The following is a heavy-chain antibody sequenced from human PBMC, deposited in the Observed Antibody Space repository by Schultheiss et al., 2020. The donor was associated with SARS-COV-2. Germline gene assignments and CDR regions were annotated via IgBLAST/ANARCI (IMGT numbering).Heavy chain of an antibody. V-gene: IGHV3-23*01. CDR3: ARGSEGSSTFVY. D-gene: IGHD2-2*01. J-gene: IGHJ4*02. CDR1: GFTFSNAW. CDR2: ISGSGGST. Sequence: GGSLRLSCSASGFTFSNAWMSWVRQAPGKGLEWVSAISGSGGSTYYADSVKGRFTISRDNAKNSLYLQMNSLRAEDTAVYYCARGSEGSSTFVYWGQGTLVTVSS.